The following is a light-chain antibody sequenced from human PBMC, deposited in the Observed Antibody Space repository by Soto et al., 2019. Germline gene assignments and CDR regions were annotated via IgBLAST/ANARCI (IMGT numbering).Light chain of an antibody. Sequence: IVLTQSPSTLSLSTGERATLSCRASQSVRTSLAWYQQQPGQAPRLLIYDASNKATGIPARFSGSGSGTDFTLTISRLEPEDFAVYYCQQYGSYPLTFGGGTKVDIK. CDR2: DAS. CDR3: QQYGSYPLT. V-gene: IGKV3-20*01. J-gene: IGKJ4*01. CDR1: QSVRTS.